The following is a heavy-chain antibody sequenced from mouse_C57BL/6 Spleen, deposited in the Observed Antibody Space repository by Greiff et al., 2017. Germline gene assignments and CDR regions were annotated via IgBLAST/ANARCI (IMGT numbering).Heavy chain of an antibody. V-gene: IGHV7-3*01. Sequence: EVQLVESGGGLVQPGGSLSLSCAASGFTFTDYYMSWVRQPPGKALEWLGFIRNNANGYTSEYSASVKGRFTISSGKSQSILYLHMNARRAEDRATCYCARGGDNAMDYWGQGTSVTVSS. J-gene: IGHJ4*01. D-gene: IGHD1-3*01. CDR3: ARGGDNAMDY. CDR2: IRNNANGYTS. CDR1: GFTFTDYY.